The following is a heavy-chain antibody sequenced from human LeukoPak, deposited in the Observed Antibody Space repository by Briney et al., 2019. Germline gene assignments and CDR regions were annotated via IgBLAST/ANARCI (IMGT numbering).Heavy chain of an antibody. CDR1: GFTFSSYS. CDR2: ISSSSSMI. J-gene: IGHJ6*03. Sequence: PGGSLRLSCAASGFTFSSYSMNWVRQAPGKGLEWVSSISSSSSMIYYADSVKGRFTISRDNAKNSLYLQMNSLRAEDTALYCCARDLQDYYYMDVWGKGTTVTVSS. CDR3: ARDLQDYYYMDV. V-gene: IGHV3-21*01.